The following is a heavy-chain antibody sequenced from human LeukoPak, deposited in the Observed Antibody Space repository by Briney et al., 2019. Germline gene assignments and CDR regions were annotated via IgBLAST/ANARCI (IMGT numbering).Heavy chain of an antibody. V-gene: IGHV4-31*03. CDR3: ARDRLDDSSGGGWFDP. CDR1: GGSISSGGYY. CDR2: IYYSGST. J-gene: IGHJ5*02. D-gene: IGHD3-22*01. Sequence: SQTLSLTCTVSGGSISSGGYYWSWIHQHPGKGLEWIGYIYYSGSTYYNPSLKSRVTISVDTSKNQFSLKLSSVTAADTAVYYRARDRLDDSSGGGWFDPWGQGTLVTVSS.